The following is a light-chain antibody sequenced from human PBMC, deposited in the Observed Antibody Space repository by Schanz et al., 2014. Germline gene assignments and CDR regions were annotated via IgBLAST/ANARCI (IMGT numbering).Light chain of an antibody. Sequence: IQMTQSPSSLSASVGDRVTITCQASQDISNYLNWYQQKPGKAPKLLIYAASSLQSGVPSRFSGSGSGTDFTLTISSLQPEDFATYYCLQDYNYPWTFGQGTKVEIK. V-gene: IGKV1-6*01. CDR2: AAS. CDR3: LQDYNYPWT. J-gene: IGKJ1*01. CDR1: QDISNY.